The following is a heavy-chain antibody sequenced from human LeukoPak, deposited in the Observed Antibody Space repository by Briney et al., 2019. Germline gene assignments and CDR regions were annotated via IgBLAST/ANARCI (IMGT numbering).Heavy chain of an antibody. CDR2: IYSGGST. V-gene: IGHV3-53*01. D-gene: IGHD1-26*01. Sequence: GGSLRLSCAASGFTVSTNYMSWVRQAPGKGLEWVSEIYSGGSTYCAASVKGRFSISRDTSKNTVYLQMNSLRGEDTAVYYCARDLREHGAFDIWGQGTMVSVSS. J-gene: IGHJ3*02. CDR1: GFTVSTNY. CDR3: ARDLREHGAFDI.